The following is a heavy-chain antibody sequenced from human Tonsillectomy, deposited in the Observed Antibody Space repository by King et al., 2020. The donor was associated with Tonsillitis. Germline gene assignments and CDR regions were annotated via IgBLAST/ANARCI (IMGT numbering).Heavy chain of an antibody. J-gene: IGHJ5*02. V-gene: IGHV3-30-3*01. CDR1: GFTFSSYA. Sequence: VQLVESGGGVVQPGRSLRLSCAASGFTFSSYAVHWVRQAPGKGLEWVAVISYDGINKYYADSVKGRFTISRDNSKNTLYLQMNSLRVEDTAVYYCASDRGPLLWFGEFRNWFDPWGQGTLVTVSS. D-gene: IGHD3-10*01. CDR3: ASDRGPLLWFGEFRNWFDP. CDR2: ISYDGINK.